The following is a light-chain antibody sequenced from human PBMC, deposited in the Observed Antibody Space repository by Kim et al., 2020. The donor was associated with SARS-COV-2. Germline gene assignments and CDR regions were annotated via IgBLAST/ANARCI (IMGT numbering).Light chain of an antibody. CDR3: NSRDSNDNVV. V-gene: IGLV3-19*01. J-gene: IGLJ2*01. Sequence: VALGQPVRITCQGDSLRSYYATWYQQKPGQAPILVIYGKNNRPSGIPDRFSGSSSGNTASLTITGTQAGDEADYYCNSRDSNDNVVFGGGTKVTVL. CDR1: SLRSYY. CDR2: GKN.